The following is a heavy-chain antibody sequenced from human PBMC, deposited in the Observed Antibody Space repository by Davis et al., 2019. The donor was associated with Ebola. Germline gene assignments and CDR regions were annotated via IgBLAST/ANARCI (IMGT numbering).Heavy chain of an antibody. Sequence: GGSLRLSCTASGFTFDDYAMHWVRQAPERGLDWVSGINWNSGSVDYADSVKGRFTISRDNAKNSLYLQMNSLRAEDTALYYCVKDRSGGLGGYLFGMDVWGKGTSVTVSS. J-gene: IGHJ6*04. CDR1: GFTFDDYA. CDR2: INWNSGSV. D-gene: IGHD3-22*01. CDR3: VKDRSGGLGGYLFGMDV. V-gene: IGHV3-9*01.